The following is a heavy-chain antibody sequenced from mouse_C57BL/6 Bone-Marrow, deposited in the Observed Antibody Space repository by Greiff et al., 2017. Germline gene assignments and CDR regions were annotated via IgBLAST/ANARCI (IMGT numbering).Heavy chain of an antibody. CDR1: GYTFTSYG. D-gene: IGHD1-1*01. V-gene: IGHV1-81*01. CDR3: ARSAGSSFYFDY. Sequence: VKLQESGAELARPGASVKLSCKASGYTFTSYGISWVKQRTGQGLEWIGEIYPRSGNTYYNEKFKGKATLTADKSSSTAYMELSSLTSEDSAVYFCARSAGSSFYFDYWGQGTTLTVSS. CDR2: IYPRSGNT. J-gene: IGHJ2*01.